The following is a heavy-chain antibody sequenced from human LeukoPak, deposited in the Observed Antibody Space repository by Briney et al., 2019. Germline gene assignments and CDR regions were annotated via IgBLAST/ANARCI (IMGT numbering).Heavy chain of an antibody. Sequence: SETLSLTCTVSGGSISSGSYYWRWIRQPAGKGLEWIERIYTSGSTNYNLSLKSRVTMSVDTSKNQFSLKLSSVTAADTAVYYCARDGYTWMGDAFDIWGQGTMVTVSS. V-gene: IGHV4-61*02. J-gene: IGHJ3*02. D-gene: IGHD5-12*01. CDR1: GGSISSGSYY. CDR3: ARDGYTWMGDAFDI. CDR2: IYTSGST.